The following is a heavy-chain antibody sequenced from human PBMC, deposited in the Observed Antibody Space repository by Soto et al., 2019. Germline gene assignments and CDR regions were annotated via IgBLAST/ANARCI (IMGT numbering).Heavy chain of an antibody. J-gene: IGHJ6*02. Sequence: EVQLLESGGGLVQPGGSLRLSCAASGFTFSSYAMSWVRQAPGKGLEWVSAISGSGGSTYYADYVKGRFTISRDNSKNTLYLQMNRLRAEDTAVYYCAKARKGRFGVVIILYYYYYGMDVWGQGTTVTVSS. D-gene: IGHD3-3*01. V-gene: IGHV3-23*01. CDR1: GFTFSSYA. CDR3: AKARKGRFGVVIILYYYYYGMDV. CDR2: ISGSGGST.